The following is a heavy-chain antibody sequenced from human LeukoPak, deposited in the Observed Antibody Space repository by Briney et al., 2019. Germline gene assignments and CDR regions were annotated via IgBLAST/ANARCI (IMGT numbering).Heavy chain of an antibody. D-gene: IGHD6-19*01. J-gene: IGHJ3*02. V-gene: IGHV3-43D*03. CDR2: ITWDGDST. Sequence: PGGSLRLSCAASGFTFDDYAMHWVRHAPGKGLEWVSLITWDGDSTDYADSVKGRFTISRDNSKNSLYLQMNSLRAEDTALYYCAKDMGQLAVAGPQGAFDIWGQGTMVTVSS. CDR1: GFTFDDYA. CDR3: AKDMGQLAVAGPQGAFDI.